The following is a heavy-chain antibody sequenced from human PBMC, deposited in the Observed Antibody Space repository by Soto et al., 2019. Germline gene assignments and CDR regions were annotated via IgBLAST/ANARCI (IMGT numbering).Heavy chain of an antibody. J-gene: IGHJ3*01. CDR1: GFTFRSYT. D-gene: IGHD5-12*01. V-gene: IGHV3-21*04. CDR3: IRRSTFDYFIAFDV. CDR2: IRGFSPYT. Sequence: GGSLRLSCVASGFTFRSYTMNWVRQAPGKGLEWVSAIRGFSPYTFYADSVKGRFTISRDNAKNSLYLQMDSLRAGDSAVYYCIRRSTFDYFIAFDVSGQGTVVTVSS.